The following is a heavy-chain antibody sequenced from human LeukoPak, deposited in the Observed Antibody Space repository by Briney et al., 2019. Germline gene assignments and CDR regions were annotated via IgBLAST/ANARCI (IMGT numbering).Heavy chain of an antibody. D-gene: IGHD6-13*01. J-gene: IGHJ4*02. CDR2: ISSSSSTI. Sequence: LSLTCAVYGGSFSGYYWSWIRQAPGKGLEWVSYISSSSSTIYYADSVKGRFTISRDNAKNSLYLQMNSLRVEDTAVYYCARDQGGSSWLDYWGQGTLVTVSS. CDR1: GGSFSGYY. CDR3: ARDQGGSSWLDY. V-gene: IGHV3-11*04.